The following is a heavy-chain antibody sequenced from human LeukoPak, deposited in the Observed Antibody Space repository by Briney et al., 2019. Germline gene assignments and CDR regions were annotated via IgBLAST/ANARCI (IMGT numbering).Heavy chain of an antibody. CDR2: IYSGGST. CDR1: GFTVSSNY. D-gene: IGHD4-11*01. V-gene: IGHV3-53*01. Sequence: GGSLRLSCAASGFTVSSNYMSWVRQAPGKGLEWVSVIYSGGSTYYADSVKGRFTISRDNPKNTLYLQMNSLRAEDTAVYYCARVYSDYGAPAVWGQGTLVTVSS. J-gene: IGHJ4*02. CDR3: ARVYSDYGAPAV.